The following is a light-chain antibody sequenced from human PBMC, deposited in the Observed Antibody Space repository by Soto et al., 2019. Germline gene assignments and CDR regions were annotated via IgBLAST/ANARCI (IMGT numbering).Light chain of an antibody. J-gene: IGKJ1*01. CDR1: QSNSND. V-gene: IGKV1-39*01. CDR2: AAS. CDR3: QQSFSPLWT. Sequence: DIQMTQSPSSLSATVGDRVTVTCRASQSNSNDLNWYQQKPGKAPKLLIYAASSMQSGVPSRFSGSGSETDFTLTISSLQPDDSATYYCQQSFSPLWTFGQGTKVEV.